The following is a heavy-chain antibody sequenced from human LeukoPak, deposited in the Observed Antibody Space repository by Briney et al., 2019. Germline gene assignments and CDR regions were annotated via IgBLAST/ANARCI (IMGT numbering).Heavy chain of an antibody. CDR2: IYYSGST. Sequence: SSETLSLTCTVSGGSISSSSYYWGWIRQPPGKGLEWIGSIYYSGSTYYNASLKSRVTISVDTSKNQFSLKLSSVTAADTAVYYCARRAPKYYYGSGSYDFDYWGQGTLVTVSS. D-gene: IGHD3-10*01. J-gene: IGHJ4*02. CDR3: ARRAPKYYYGSGSYDFDY. CDR1: GGSISSSSYY. V-gene: IGHV4-39*07.